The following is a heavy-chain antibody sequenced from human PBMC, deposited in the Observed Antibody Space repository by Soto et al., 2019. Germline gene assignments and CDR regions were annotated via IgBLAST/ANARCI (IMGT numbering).Heavy chain of an antibody. CDR2: ISGSGGST. V-gene: IGHV3-23*01. CDR3: ANSGGSGIVEYFQH. Sequence: PGGSLRLSCAASGFTFSGYAVSWVRQAPGKGLEWVSAISGSGGSTYYADSVKGRFTISRDNSKNTLYLQMNSLRAEDTAVYYCANSGGSGIVEYFQHWGQGTLVTVSS. J-gene: IGHJ1*01. D-gene: IGHD3-10*01. CDR1: GFTFSGYA.